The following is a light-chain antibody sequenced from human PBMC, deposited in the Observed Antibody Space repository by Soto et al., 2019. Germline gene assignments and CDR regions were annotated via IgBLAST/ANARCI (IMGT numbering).Light chain of an antibody. V-gene: IGLV3-21*02. CDR1: NSGSES. Sequence: SYEMTQPPSVSVAPGQTARITSGGNNSGSESVHWYQQRPGQAPVLVVYDDSDRPSGISERFSGSNSANAATLIISRVKAGADAEYYCQVWYSTTHLDGFGSGTQVTVL. CDR3: QVWYSTTHLDG. CDR2: DDS. J-gene: IGLJ1*01.